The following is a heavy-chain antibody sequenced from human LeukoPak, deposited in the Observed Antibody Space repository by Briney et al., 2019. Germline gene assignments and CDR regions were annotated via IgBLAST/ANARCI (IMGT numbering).Heavy chain of an antibody. CDR3: ARSAINDFWNGYYHVDY. CDR2: IIPIFGTA. Sequence: GSSVKVSCKASGGTFSSYAISWVRQAPGQGLEWMGGIIPIFGTANYAQKFQGRVTITADESTSTAYMELSSLRSEDTAVYYCARSAINDFWNGYYHVDYWGQGTLVTVSS. V-gene: IGHV1-69*01. CDR1: GGTFSSYA. D-gene: IGHD3-3*01. J-gene: IGHJ4*02.